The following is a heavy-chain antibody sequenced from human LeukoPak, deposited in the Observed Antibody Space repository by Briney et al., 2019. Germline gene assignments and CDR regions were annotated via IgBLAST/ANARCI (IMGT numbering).Heavy chain of an antibody. Sequence: SETLSLTCAVYGGPFSGYYWSWIRQPPGKGLEWIGEINHSGSTNYNPSLKSRVTISVDTSKNQFSLKLSSVTAADTAVYYCARARRGSSTSGDFDYWGQGTLVTVSS. CDR2: INHSGST. J-gene: IGHJ4*02. V-gene: IGHV4-34*01. D-gene: IGHD2-2*01. CDR1: GGPFSGYY. CDR3: ARARRGSSTSGDFDY.